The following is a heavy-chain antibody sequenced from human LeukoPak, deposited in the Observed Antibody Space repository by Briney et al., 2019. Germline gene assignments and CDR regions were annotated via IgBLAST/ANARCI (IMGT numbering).Heavy chain of an antibody. CDR3: AKELSTSGLMYYYYYMDV. Sequence: ASVKVSCKASGYTFTDYYMHWVRQAPGRGLEWMGWINPNSGGTNYAQKFQGRVTMTRDTSISTAYMELNSLRSDDTAMYYCAKELSTSGLMYYYYYMDVWGKGTTVTISS. J-gene: IGHJ6*03. D-gene: IGHD6-19*01. V-gene: IGHV1-2*02. CDR1: GYTFTDYY. CDR2: INPNSGGT.